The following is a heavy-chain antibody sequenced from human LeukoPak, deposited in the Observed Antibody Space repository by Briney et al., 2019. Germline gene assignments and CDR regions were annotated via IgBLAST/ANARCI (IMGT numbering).Heavy chain of an antibody. CDR2: ISSSSSTI. D-gene: IGHD3-3*01. CDR3: AREGGYDFWSGYYFYNWFDP. J-gene: IGHJ5*02. Sequence: GGSLRLSCAASGFTFSSYSMNWVRQAPGKGLEWVSYISSSSSTIYYADSAKGRFTISRDNAKNSLYLQMNSLRAEDTAVYYCAREGGYDFWSGYYFYNWFDPWGQGTLVTVSS. V-gene: IGHV3-48*04. CDR1: GFTFSSYS.